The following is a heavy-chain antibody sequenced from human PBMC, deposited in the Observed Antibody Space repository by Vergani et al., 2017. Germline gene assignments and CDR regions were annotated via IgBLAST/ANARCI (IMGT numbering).Heavy chain of an antibody. CDR3: ARDVVVTATAGFRDAFDI. V-gene: IGHV3-9*01. CDR2: IDRNYGVK. CDR1: GFTFQAFA. J-gene: IGHJ3*02. Sequence: VEAGGGLVQPGGSLRLSCTASGFTFQAFAFHWVRQVSGRGLEWVSGIDRNYGVKNGNSFEGRFSISRDNAKKAVFLQMNNLRHEDTAMYYCARDVVVTATAGFRDAFDIWGQGTMVTVSS. D-gene: IGHD2-21*02.